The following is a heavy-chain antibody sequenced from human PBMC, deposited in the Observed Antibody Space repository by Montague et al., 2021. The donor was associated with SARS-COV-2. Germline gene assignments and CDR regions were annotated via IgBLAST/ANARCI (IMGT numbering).Heavy chain of an antibody. CDR1: GGAINRGDYY. J-gene: IGHJ6*02. Sequence: LSLTCTVSGGAINRGDYYWTWIRQPPGKGLEWIGNIYSTGDTSHSPSLKGRVGISLDTSKNQVSLNLRSVAAADTAVYYCAREVVHVDVLTDIPKILYYGLDVWGQGTTVVVSS. CDR2: IYSTGDT. CDR3: AREVVHVDVLTDIPKILYYGLDV. D-gene: IGHD2-21*02. V-gene: IGHV4-30-4*08.